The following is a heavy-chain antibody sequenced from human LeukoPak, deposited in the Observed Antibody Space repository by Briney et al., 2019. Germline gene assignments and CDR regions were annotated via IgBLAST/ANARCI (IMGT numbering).Heavy chain of an antibody. CDR2: IYYSGST. CDR3: ATDYSNFYGMDV. V-gene: IGHV4-30-4*01. Sequence: PSQTLSLTCTVSGGSISSGDYYWSWIRQPPGKGLEWIGYIYYSGSTYYNPSLESRVTISVDSSKDQFSLRLSSVTAADTAVYYCATDYSNFYGMDVWGQGTTVTVSS. CDR1: GGSISSGDYY. J-gene: IGHJ6*02. D-gene: IGHD4-11*01.